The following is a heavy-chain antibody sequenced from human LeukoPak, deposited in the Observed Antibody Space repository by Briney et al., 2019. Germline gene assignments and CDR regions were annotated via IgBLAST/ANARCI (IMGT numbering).Heavy chain of an antibody. CDR2: IYRSGGT. J-gene: IGHJ4*02. CDR3: AKDSSGPAF. D-gene: IGHD6-19*01. CDR1: GFTVIDNY. Sequence: GGSLRLSCAASGFTVIDNYMSWVRQAPGKGLEWVSVIYRSGGTFYSDSVKGRFTISRDYPKNMLYLQMNSLRVDDTAVYYCAKDSSGPAFWGQGTLVTVSS. V-gene: IGHV3-53*01.